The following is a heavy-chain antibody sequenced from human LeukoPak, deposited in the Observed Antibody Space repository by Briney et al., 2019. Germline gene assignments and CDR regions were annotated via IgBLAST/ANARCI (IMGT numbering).Heavy chain of an antibody. D-gene: IGHD6-13*01. Sequence: GGSLRLSCAASGFTFSSYGMSWVRQAPGKGLEWVSGISSIDGSTYYADSVKGRFTISRDNSKNTLYLQMNSLRAEDTAVYYCAKADPEQQLVPGFDYWGQETLVTVSS. CDR2: ISSIDGST. J-gene: IGHJ4*02. CDR3: AKADPEQQLVPGFDY. CDR1: GFTFSSYG. V-gene: IGHV3-23*01.